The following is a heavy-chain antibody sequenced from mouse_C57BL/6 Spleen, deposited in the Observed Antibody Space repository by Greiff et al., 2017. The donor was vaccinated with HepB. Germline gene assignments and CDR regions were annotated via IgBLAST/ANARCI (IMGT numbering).Heavy chain of an antibody. D-gene: IGHD2-3*01. CDR1: GYTFTSYG. CDR2: IYPRSGNT. V-gene: IGHV1-81*01. CDR3: ARRDGLYAMDY. Sequence: QVHVKQSGAELARPGASVKLSCKASGYTFTSYGISWVKQRTGQGLEWIGEIYPRSGNTYYNEKFKGKATLTADKSSSTAYMELRSLTSEDSAVYFCARRDGLYAMDYWGQGTSVTVSS. J-gene: IGHJ4*01.